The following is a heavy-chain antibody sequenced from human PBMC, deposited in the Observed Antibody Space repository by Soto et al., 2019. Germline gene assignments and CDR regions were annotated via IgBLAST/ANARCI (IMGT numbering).Heavy chain of an antibody. J-gene: IGHJ6*03. Sequence: ASVKVSCKASGYTFTSYGISWVRQAPGQGLEWMGWISAFNGNAKYARNLQGRVTMTTDTPTSTAYMELRSLGSHDTAVYYCARDRESGVVPAARRSPEYYYYYYMDVWGKGTTVTVSS. D-gene: IGHD2-2*01. CDR1: GYTFTSYG. CDR3: ARDRESGVVPAARRSPEYYYYYYMDV. CDR2: ISAFNGNA. V-gene: IGHV1-18*01.